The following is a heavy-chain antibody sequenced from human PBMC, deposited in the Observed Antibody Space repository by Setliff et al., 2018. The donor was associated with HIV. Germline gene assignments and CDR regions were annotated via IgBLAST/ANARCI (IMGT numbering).Heavy chain of an antibody. CDR1: GFTFGSYA. V-gene: IGHV3-21*06. CDR3: VRDATTATRNYYYGLDV. J-gene: IGHJ6*02. CDR2: ISIGGTTI. D-gene: IGHD4-17*01. Sequence: PGGSLRLSCAASGFTFGSYAMSWVRQAPGKGLEWVSAISIGGTTIYHADSVKARFTISRDYAKNSLHLQMNSLRAEDTAVYYCVRDATTATRNYYYGLDVWGQGTTVTVSS.